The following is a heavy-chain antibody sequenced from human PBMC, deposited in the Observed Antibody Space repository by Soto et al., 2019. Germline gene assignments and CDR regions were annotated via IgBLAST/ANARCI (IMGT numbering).Heavy chain of an antibody. J-gene: IGHJ1*01. Sequence: GGSLRLSCAASGFTVSSNYMSWVRQAPGKGLEWVSVIYSGGSTYYAASVKGRFTISRDNSKNALYLQMNSLRAEDTAVYYCARDMVRGLYPEYFQHWGQGTLVTVSS. CDR1: GFTVSSNY. D-gene: IGHD3-10*01. CDR2: IYSGGST. CDR3: ARDMVRGLYPEYFQH. V-gene: IGHV3-66*01.